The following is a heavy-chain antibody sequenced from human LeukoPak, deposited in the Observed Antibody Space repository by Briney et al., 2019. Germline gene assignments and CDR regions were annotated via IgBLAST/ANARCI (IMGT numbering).Heavy chain of an antibody. CDR3: ARDLYRIVVVPHYFDY. V-gene: IGHV3-7*01. D-gene: IGHD3-22*01. Sequence: GGSLRLSCAASGFTFSSSWMSWVRQAPGKGLEWVANIQQDGSDKYYVDSVKGRFTISRDNAKNSLYLQMNSLRAEDTAVYYCARDLYRIVVVPHYFDYWGPGTLVTVSS. CDR2: IQQDGSDK. J-gene: IGHJ4*01. CDR1: GFTFSSSW.